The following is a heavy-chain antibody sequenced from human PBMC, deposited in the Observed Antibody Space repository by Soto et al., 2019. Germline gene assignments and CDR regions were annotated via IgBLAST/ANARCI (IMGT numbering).Heavy chain of an antibody. CDR1: GFTFSSYA. Sequence: EVPLLESGGGLVQPGGSLRLSCAASGFTFSSYAMSWVRQAPGKGLEWVSAISGSGGSTYYADSVKGRFTISRDNSKNTLYLQMNSLRAEDTAVYYCAKGEITFGGDNYYGMDVWGQGTTVTVSS. V-gene: IGHV3-23*01. D-gene: IGHD3-16*01. CDR2: ISGSGGST. CDR3: AKGEITFGGDNYYGMDV. J-gene: IGHJ6*02.